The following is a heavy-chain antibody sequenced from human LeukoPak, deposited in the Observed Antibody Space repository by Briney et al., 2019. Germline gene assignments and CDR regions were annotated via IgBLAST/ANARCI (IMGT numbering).Heavy chain of an antibody. Sequence: PGGSLRLSCAASGFSFSDYYMSWIRQAPGKGLEWVSYISSRGSTIYYADSVKGRFTISRDNAKNSLYLQMNSLRAEDTAVYYCARDWLDIVATAFDYWGQGTLVTVSS. D-gene: IGHD5-12*01. V-gene: IGHV3-11*04. CDR2: ISSRGSTI. J-gene: IGHJ4*02. CDR1: GFSFSDYY. CDR3: ARDWLDIVATAFDY.